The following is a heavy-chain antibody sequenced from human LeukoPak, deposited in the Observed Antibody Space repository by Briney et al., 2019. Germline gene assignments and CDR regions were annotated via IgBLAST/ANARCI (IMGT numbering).Heavy chain of an antibody. J-gene: IGHJ3*02. CDR1: GGSFSSSDYY. CDR3: AKNEWGITNAFDI. CDR2: IYYSGTT. D-gene: IGHD1-14*01. Sequence: SETLSLTCTVSGGSFSSSDYYWGWVRQPPGKGLEWIGSIYYSGTTYYNPSLKSRVTISVDTSKKQFSLKLRSVTAADTAVYYCAKNEWGITNAFDIWGQGTMVTVSS. V-gene: IGHV4-39*01.